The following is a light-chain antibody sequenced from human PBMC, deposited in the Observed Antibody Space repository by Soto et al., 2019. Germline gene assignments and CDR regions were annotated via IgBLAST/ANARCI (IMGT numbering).Light chain of an antibody. Sequence: IVLKQSPGTLSLSPGERATLSCRASQSVSINLAWYQQKPGQAPRLLIYDASTRATGIPARFSGSGSGTEFTLTISSLQSKDFAVYYCQQYNNWHPLTFGGGTKVDTK. CDR2: DAS. CDR3: QQYNNWHPLT. CDR1: QSVSIN. V-gene: IGKV3D-15*01. J-gene: IGKJ4*01.